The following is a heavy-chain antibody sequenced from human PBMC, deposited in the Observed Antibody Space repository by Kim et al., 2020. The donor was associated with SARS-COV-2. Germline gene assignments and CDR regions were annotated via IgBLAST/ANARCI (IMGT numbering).Heavy chain of an antibody. V-gene: IGHV3-15*01. Sequence: DYAAPVKGRFTISRDDSKNTLYLQMNSLKTEDTAVYYCTTGVLGYYGMDVWGQGTTVTVSS. J-gene: IGHJ6*02. D-gene: IGHD3-16*01. CDR3: TTGVLGYYGMDV.